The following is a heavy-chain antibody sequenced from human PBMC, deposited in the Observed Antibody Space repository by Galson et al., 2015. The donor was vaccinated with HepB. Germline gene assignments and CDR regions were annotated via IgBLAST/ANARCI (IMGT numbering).Heavy chain of an antibody. D-gene: IGHD6-6*01. CDR1: GYTFTSYY. CDR2: INPSGGST. V-gene: IGHV1-46*01. CDR3: ARGPKAYSSSSRMNWFDP. J-gene: IGHJ5*02. Sequence: SVKVSCKASGYTFTSYYMHWVRQAPGQGLEWMGIINPSGGSTSYAQKFQGRVTMTRDTSTSTVYMELSSLRSEDTAVYYCARGPKAYSSSSRMNWFDPWAREPWSPSPQ.